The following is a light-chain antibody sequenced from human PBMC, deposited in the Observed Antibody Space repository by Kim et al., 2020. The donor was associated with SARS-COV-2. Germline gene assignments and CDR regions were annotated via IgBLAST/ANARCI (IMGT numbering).Light chain of an antibody. V-gene: IGKV4-1*01. CDR1: RTLLYSSNNKNY. Sequence: DSVMTQSPDSLAVSLGDRATINCKPSRTLLYSSNNKNYLAWYQQKPGQPPKLLIFWASTRESGVPDRFSGSGSGTDFTLTISSLQAEDVAVYYCQQYYTTPITFGQGTRLEIK. J-gene: IGKJ5*01. CDR2: WAS. CDR3: QQYYTTPIT.